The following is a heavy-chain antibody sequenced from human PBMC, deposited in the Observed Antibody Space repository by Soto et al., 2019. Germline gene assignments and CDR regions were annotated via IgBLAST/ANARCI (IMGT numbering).Heavy chain of an antibody. CDR2: IRSKAYGGTT. Sequence: PVGSLRLSCTASGFTFGDYAMSWVRQAPGKGLEWVGFIRSKAYGGTTEYAASVKGRFTISRDDSKSIAYLQMNSLKTEDTAVYYCTRDLGSGSYYEAPDYWGQGTLVTVSS. V-gene: IGHV3-49*04. CDR1: GFTFGDYA. J-gene: IGHJ4*02. CDR3: TRDLGSGSYYEAPDY. D-gene: IGHD1-26*01.